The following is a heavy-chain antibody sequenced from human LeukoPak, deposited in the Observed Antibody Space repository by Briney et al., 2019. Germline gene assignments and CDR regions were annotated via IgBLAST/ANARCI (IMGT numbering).Heavy chain of an antibody. CDR2: INWNGGST. V-gene: IGHV3-20*04. D-gene: IGHD6-6*01. J-gene: IGHJ6*03. Sequence: GGSLRLSCAASGFTFDDYGMSWVRQAPGKGLEWVSGINWNGGSTGYADSVKGRFTISRDNAKNSLYLQMNSLRAEDTALYYCARGRGSSSSYYYYYMDVWGKGTTVTVSS. CDR1: GFTFDDYG. CDR3: ARGRGSSSSYYYYYMDV.